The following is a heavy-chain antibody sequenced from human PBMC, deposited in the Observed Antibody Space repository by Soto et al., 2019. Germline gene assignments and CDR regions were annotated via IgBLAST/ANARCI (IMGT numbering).Heavy chain of an antibody. Sequence: SETLSLTCAVSGYSISSGYYWGWIRQPPGKGLEWIGSIYHSGSTYYNPSLKSRVTISVDTSKNQFSLKLSSVTAADTAVYYCARDPADQYYYDSSGYSFDYWGQGTLVTVCS. CDR1: GYSISSGYY. CDR3: ARDPADQYYYDSSGYSFDY. J-gene: IGHJ4*02. V-gene: IGHV4-38-2*02. D-gene: IGHD3-22*01. CDR2: IYHSGST.